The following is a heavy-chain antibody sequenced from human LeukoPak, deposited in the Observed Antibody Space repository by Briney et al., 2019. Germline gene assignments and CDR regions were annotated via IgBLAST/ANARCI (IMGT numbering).Heavy chain of an antibody. D-gene: IGHD5-18*01. J-gene: IGHJ4*02. Sequence: GRSLRFSCAASGFTFSSYGMHWVRQAPGKGLEWVAVISYDGSNKYYADSVKGRFTISRDNSKNTLYLQMSSLRAEDTAVYYCARGTYSYGSNGPTFDYWGQGTLVTVSS. CDR3: ARGTYSYGSNGPTFDY. CDR2: ISYDGSNK. V-gene: IGHV3-30*03. CDR1: GFTFSSYG.